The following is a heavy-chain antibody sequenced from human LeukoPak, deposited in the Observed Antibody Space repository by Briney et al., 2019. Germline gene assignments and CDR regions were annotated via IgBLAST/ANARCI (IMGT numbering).Heavy chain of an antibody. V-gene: IGHV4-38-2*01. J-gene: IGHJ4*02. D-gene: IGHD2-8*01. CDR3: SRLSGYCTNGVCYTAFDY. CDR2: IYHSGST. CDR1: GYSISSGYY. Sequence: SETLFLTCAVSGYSISSGYYWGWIRQPPGKGLEWIATIYHSGSTYYNPSLKRRVTISVDTSKNQLSLKLSSVTAADTAVYFCSRLSGYCTNGVCYTAFDYWGQGTLVTVSS.